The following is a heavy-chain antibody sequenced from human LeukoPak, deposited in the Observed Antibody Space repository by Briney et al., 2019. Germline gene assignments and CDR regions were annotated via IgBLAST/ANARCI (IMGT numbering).Heavy chain of an antibody. Sequence: QAGGSLRLSCAASGFTFSNYWMSWVRQAPGKGLEWVANIKQDGSEKYYVDPVKGRFTISRDNAKNSLYVQMNSLRAEDTAVYYCARRRCSSTSCFFDYWGQGTLVTVSS. J-gene: IGHJ4*02. V-gene: IGHV3-7*01. CDR2: IKQDGSEK. D-gene: IGHD2-2*01. CDR1: GFTFSNYW. CDR3: ARRRCSSTSCFFDY.